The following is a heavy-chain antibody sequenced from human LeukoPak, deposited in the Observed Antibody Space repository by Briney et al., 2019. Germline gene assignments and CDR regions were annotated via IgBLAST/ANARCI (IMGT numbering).Heavy chain of an antibody. V-gene: IGHV4-39*07. Sequence: TSETLSLTCTVSGASVSGSPYYWGWIRQPPGKGLEWIGSIYSSGSTYYNASLQSRVTISVDTSKNQFSLKLSSVTAADTAVYYCAREGGGFDYWGQGTLVTVSS. D-gene: IGHD3-16*01. J-gene: IGHJ4*02. CDR1: GASVSGSPYY. CDR2: IYSSGST. CDR3: AREGGGFDY.